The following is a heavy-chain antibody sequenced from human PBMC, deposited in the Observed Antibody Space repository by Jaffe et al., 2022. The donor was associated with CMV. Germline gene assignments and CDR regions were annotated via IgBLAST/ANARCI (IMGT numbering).Heavy chain of an antibody. CDR2: IYYSGST. Sequence: QVQLQESGPGLVKPSETLSLTCTVSGGSISSYYWSWIRQPPGKGLEWIGYIYYSGSTNYNPSLKSRVTISVDTSKNQFSLKLSSVTAADTAVYYCARRIGLTYYYDSSGYSYFDYWGQGTLVTVSS. V-gene: IGHV4-59*08. CDR3: ARRIGLTYYYDSSGYSYFDY. J-gene: IGHJ4*02. D-gene: IGHD3-22*01. CDR1: GGSISSYY.